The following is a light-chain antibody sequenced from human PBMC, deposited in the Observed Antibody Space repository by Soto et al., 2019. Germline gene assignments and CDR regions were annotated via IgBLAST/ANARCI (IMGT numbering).Light chain of an antibody. Sequence: QSVLTQPPSASGSPGQSVTISCTGTSSDVGGYNYVSWYQQHPGRAPKLMIYEVSARPSGVPDRFSGSKSGNTASLTVSGLQAEDEADYYCSSYAGSNNLGFGGGTKHTVL. J-gene: IGLJ2*01. CDR2: EVS. CDR1: SSDVGGYNY. CDR3: SSYAGSNNLG. V-gene: IGLV2-8*01.